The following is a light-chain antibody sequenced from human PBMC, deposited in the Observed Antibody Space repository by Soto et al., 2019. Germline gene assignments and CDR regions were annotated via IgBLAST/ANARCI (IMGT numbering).Light chain of an antibody. Sequence: DVVMTQSPLSLPVTLGQPASISCRSTQGLVYSDGNTYLNWFHQRPGQSPRRLIYKVSNRDSGVXDXXSCSGSDTDFTLTISRMEAEDVGVYYCMQGTHWPWTFGQGTKVEIK. CDR1: QGLVYSDGNTY. CDR3: MQGTHWPWT. CDR2: KVS. J-gene: IGKJ1*01. V-gene: IGKV2-30*01.